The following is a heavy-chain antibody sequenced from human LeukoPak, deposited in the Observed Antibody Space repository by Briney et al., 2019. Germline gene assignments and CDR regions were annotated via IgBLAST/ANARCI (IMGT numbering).Heavy chain of an antibody. J-gene: IGHJ4*02. D-gene: IGHD1-26*01. CDR1: GFTVSNNY. CDR2: IYSGGNT. V-gene: IGHV3-53*01. Sequence: GGSLRLSCAASGFTVSNNYMSWVRQTPGKGLEWVSVIYSGGNTYYADSVKGRFTISRDNSKNTLFLQLNSLRAEDTAVYYCARGGASGYVDYWGQGTLVTVSS. CDR3: ARGGASGYVDY.